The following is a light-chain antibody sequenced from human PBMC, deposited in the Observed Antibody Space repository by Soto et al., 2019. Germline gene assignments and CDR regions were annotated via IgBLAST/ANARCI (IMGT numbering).Light chain of an antibody. CDR2: DAS. J-gene: IGKJ1*01. Sequence: EIVMTQSPATLSVSPGERVTLYCRARQSVGSNLAWYQQKPGQAPRLLIYDASNRATGIPARFSGSGSGTDFTLTISSLEPEDFAVYYCQQRSDWPVTFGQGTKVDI. V-gene: IGKV3-11*01. CDR3: QQRSDWPVT. CDR1: QSVGSN.